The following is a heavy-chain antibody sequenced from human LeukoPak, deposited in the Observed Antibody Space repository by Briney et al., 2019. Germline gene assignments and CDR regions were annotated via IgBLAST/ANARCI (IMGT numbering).Heavy chain of an antibody. CDR2: ISSSGSTI. V-gene: IGHV3-11*01. D-gene: IGHD5-12*01. Sequence: GGSLRLSCAASGFTFSDYYMSWIRQAPGKGLEWVSYISSSGSTIYYADSVKGRFTISRDNAKNSLYLQMNSLRAEDTAVYYCTSEYSGYDMYYFDYWGQGTLVTLSS. J-gene: IGHJ4*02. CDR1: GFTFSDYY. CDR3: TSEYSGYDMYYFDY.